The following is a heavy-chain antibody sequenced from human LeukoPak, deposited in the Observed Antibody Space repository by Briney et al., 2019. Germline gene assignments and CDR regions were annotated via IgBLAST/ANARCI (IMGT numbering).Heavy chain of an antibody. CDR2: ISGYNRNT. V-gene: IGHV1-18*01. CDR3: ARLSYFHSSGLYWVDAYDI. CDR1: GYTYTSYA. D-gene: IGHD3-22*01. Sequence: ASVKVSCKTSGYTYTSYAISWVRQAPGQGLEWVGWISGYNRNTTYAHTLRDRVSMTTDTSTNTAYLELRSLRSDDTAMYYCARLSYFHSSGLYWVDAYDIWGQGTMVTVSS. J-gene: IGHJ3*02.